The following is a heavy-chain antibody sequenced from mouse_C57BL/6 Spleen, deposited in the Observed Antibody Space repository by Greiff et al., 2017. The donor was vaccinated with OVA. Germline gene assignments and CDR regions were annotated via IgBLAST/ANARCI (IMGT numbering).Heavy chain of an antibody. CDR1: GYTFTDYN. V-gene: IGHV1-22*01. CDR3: ARGETNYDDYAMGY. Sequence: EVKLQQSGPELVKPGASVKMSCKASGYTFTDYNMHWVKQSPGKSLEWIGYINPNNGGTSYNQKFKGKATLTVNKSSSTAYMELRSLTSEDSAVYYCARGETNYDDYAMGYWGQRTSVTVSS. J-gene: IGHJ4*01. CDR2: INPNNGGT. D-gene: IGHD2-4*01.